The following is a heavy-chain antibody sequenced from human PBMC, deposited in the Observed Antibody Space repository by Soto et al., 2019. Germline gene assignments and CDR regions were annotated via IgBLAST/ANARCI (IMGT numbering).Heavy chain of an antibody. CDR1: GGFISTNKW. V-gene: IGHV4-4*02. Sequence: QVQLQESGPGLVKPSGTLSLTCAVSGGFISTNKWWTWVRQPPGKGLEWIGEISDSGNAKYNPSRESRVTISIDKPMDQFSLRLRSVTAADTAMYYCAREALREQGLFDVWGQGIMVTVSS. D-gene: IGHD1-26*01. J-gene: IGHJ4*02. CDR3: AREALREQGLFDV. CDR2: ISDSGNA.